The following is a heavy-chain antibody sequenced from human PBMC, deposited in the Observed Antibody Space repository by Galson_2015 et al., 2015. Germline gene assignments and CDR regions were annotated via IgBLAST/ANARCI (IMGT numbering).Heavy chain of an antibody. CDR3: ARFSGWADRTFDI. J-gene: IGHJ3*02. Sequence: SVKVSCKASGYTFTDYFMHWVRQAPGQGLEWLGWINPNSGGTNYAQKFQGWVTMTGDTSISTAYIELSRLRSNDTAVYYCARFSGWADRTFDIWGQETMVTVSS. D-gene: IGHD1-14*01. CDR2: INPNSGGT. CDR1: GYTFTDYF. V-gene: IGHV1-2*04.